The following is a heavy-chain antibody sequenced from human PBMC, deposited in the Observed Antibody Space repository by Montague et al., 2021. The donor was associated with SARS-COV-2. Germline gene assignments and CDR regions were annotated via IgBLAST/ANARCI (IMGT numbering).Heavy chain of an antibody. CDR2: IYYSGST. Sequence: SETLSLTCTVSGGSISSSSYYWGWIRQPPGKGLEWIGSIYYSGSTYYNPSLKSRVTISVDTSKNQFSLKLSSVTAADTAVYYCARDLNEYSRSGGFDYWGQGTLVTVSS. CDR1: GGSISSSSYY. CDR3: ARDLNEYSRSGGFDY. V-gene: IGHV4-39*07. J-gene: IGHJ4*02. D-gene: IGHD6-6*01.